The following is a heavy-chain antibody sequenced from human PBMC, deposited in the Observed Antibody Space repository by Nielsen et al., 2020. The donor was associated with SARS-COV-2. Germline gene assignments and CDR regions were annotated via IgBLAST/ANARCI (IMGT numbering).Heavy chain of an antibody. V-gene: IGHV4-39*07. CDR3: ASKSIPLDAFDI. CDR1: GGSISSTSYY. J-gene: IGHJ3*02. CDR2: IYHSGST. Sequence: SETLSLTCAVSGGSISSTSYYWGWIRQPPGKGLEWIGSIYHSGSTYYNPSLKSRVTISVDTSKNQFSLKLSSVTAADTAVYYCASKSIPLDAFDIWGQGTMVTVSS. D-gene: IGHD2-21*01.